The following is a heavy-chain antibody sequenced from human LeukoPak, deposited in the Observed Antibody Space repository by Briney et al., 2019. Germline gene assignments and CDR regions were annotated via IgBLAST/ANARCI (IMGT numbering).Heavy chain of an antibody. D-gene: IGHD2-2*01. Sequence: GESLKISCKGSGYSFTSYWIGGVRQMPGKGLEWTGLIYPGDSDTRYRPSFQGQVTISADKSISTAYLQWSSMKASDTAMYYCARHGLNWPAAMPLRDYYYGMDVWGQGTTVTVSS. CDR1: GYSFTSYW. CDR3: ARHGLNWPAAMPLRDYYYGMDV. CDR2: IYPGDSDT. J-gene: IGHJ6*02. V-gene: IGHV5-51*01.